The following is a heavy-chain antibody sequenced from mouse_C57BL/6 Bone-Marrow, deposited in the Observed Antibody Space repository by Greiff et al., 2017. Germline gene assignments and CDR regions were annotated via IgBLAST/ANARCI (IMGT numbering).Heavy chain of an antibody. CDR3: ARGWLLRYFDY. D-gene: IGHD2-3*01. V-gene: IGHV3-6*01. CDR2: ISYDGSN. Sequence: EVKLQESGPGLVKPSQSLSLTCSVTGYSITSGYYWNWIRQFPGNKLEWMGYISYDGSNNYNPSLKNRSSITRDTSKNQFFLKLNSVTTEDTATYYCARGWLLRYFDYWGQGTTLTVSS. CDR1: GYSITSGYY. J-gene: IGHJ2*01.